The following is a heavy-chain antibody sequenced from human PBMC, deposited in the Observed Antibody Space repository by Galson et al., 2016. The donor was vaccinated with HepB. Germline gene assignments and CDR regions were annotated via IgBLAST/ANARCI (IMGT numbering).Heavy chain of an antibody. CDR3: TTSSTRGYTYGPSAY. D-gene: IGHD5-18*01. J-gene: IGHJ4*02. V-gene: IGHV3-15*01. Sequence: ETLSLTCAVSGGSVSGSNWWSWVRQAPGKGLEWVGRIKSYTDGGTTEYAAPMKGRFTFSRDESNNRLYLQMNSLKTEDTAVYYCTTSSTRGYTYGPSAYWGRGTLVAVSS. CDR2: IKSYTDGGTT. CDR1: GGSVSGSNW.